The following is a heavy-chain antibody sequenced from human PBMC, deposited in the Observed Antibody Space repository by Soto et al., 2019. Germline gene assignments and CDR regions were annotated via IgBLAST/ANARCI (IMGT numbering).Heavy chain of an antibody. J-gene: IGHJ6*02. V-gene: IGHV3-66*04. CDR2: IYSGGST. D-gene: IGHD6-13*01. CDR1: GFTVSSNY. Sequence: PGGSLRLSCVASGFTVSSNYMNWVRQAPGKGLEWVSIIYSGGSTYYADSVKGRFTISRDNSKNTLYLQMNSLRAEDTAVYYCAIPFSGYSSSWYVYYYYGMDVWGQGTTVTVSS. CDR3: AIPFSGYSSSWYVYYYYGMDV.